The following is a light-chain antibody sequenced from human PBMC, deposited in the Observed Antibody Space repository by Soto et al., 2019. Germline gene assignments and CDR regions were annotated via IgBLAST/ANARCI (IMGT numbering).Light chain of an antibody. J-gene: IGLJ3*02. V-gene: IGLV4-69*01. CDR3: QSLGTGIQV. CDR2: INYDGTH. Sequence: QPVLTQSPSASGSLGASVKLTCTLSSDYTTYAIAWHQQQSEEGPRFLMKINYDGTHSKGDGFFDRFSGSSSGAERHLTISSLQSEDEADYYCQSLGTGIQVFGGGTKLTVL. CDR1: SDYTTYA.